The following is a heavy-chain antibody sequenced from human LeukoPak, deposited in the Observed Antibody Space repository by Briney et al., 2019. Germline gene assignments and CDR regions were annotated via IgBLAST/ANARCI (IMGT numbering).Heavy chain of an antibody. V-gene: IGHV3-7*01. J-gene: IGHJ6*02. CDR2: IKQDGSEK. Sequence: GGAPRLSCAASGFFFINYWMTWVRQAPGEGLEWVANIKQDGSEKYYVDSVKGRFTISRDNAKNSLYLQMNSLRAEDTAVYYCARSETTYYYDSSVYFYYYYGMDVWGQGTTVTVSS. CDR3: ARSETTYYYDSSVYFYYYYGMDV. D-gene: IGHD3-22*01. CDR1: GFFFINYW.